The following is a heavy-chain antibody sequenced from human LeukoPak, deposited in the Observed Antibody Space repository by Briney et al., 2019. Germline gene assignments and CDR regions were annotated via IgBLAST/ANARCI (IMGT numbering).Heavy chain of an antibody. D-gene: IGHD6-19*01. J-gene: IGHJ4*02. CDR3: ARAGWFSTTWHFDY. CDR2: ISAGGYT. V-gene: IGHV4-4*07. CDR1: GGSITSYY. Sequence: KPSETLSLTCTVSGGSITSYYWSWIRQPAGKGLEWIGLISAGGYTSYNPSLKSRVTMSVDTSKNQFSLDLSSVTAADTAVYYCARAGWFSTTWHFDYWGQGILVTVSS.